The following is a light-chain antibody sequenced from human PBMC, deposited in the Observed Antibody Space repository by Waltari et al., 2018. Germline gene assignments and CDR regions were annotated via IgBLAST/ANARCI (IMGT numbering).Light chain of an antibody. V-gene: IGKV3-11*01. CDR1: QSVYNF. CDR3: QQRANWPPLT. Sequence: VLTHSPATLSLSQWEIATLSCMASQSVYNFLAWYQQKPGQAPRLLIYEASQRATGIPARFSGSGSGTDFTLTISNLEPEDVAVYYCQQRANWPPLTFGGGTKVEIK. J-gene: IGKJ4*01. CDR2: EAS.